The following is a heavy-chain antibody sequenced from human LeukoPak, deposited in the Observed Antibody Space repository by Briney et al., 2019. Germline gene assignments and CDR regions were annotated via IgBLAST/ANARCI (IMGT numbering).Heavy chain of an antibody. D-gene: IGHD2-2*01. CDR2: ISSSGSTI. V-gene: IGHV3-48*03. CDR1: GFTFSSYE. CDR3: ARDSSTIFDY. Sequence: GRSLRLSCAASGFTFSSYEMNWARQAPWKGLEWVSYISSSGSTIYYADSVKGRFTISRDNAKNSVYLQMNSLRAEDTAVYYCARDSSTIFDYWGQGTLVTVSS. J-gene: IGHJ4*02.